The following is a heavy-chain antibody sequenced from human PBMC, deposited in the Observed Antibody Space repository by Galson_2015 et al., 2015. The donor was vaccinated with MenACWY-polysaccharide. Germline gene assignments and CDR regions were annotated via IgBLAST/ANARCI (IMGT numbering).Heavy chain of an antibody. CDR1: GFTFSTYW. CDR3: ARGYSAYD. CDR2: IKSDGSST. Sequence: SLRLSCAASGFTFSTYWMHWVRQAPGKELVWVSRIKSDGSSTNYADSVKGRFTISRDNAKNTLYLQMNSLRAEDTALYYCARGYSAYDWGQGTLVTVSA. D-gene: IGHD5-12*01. V-gene: IGHV3-74*01. J-gene: IGHJ4*02.